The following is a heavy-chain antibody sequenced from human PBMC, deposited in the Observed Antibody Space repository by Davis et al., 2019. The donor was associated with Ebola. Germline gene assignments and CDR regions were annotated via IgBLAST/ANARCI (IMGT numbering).Heavy chain of an antibody. D-gene: IGHD2-2*02. J-gene: IGHJ4*02. V-gene: IGHV1-2*06. Sequence: AASVKVSCKASGYTFTGYYMHWVRQAPGQGLEWMGRINPNSGGTNYAQKLQGRVTMTTDTSTNTAYMEVRSLRSDDTAVYYCARDGSVAAIELDYWGQGTLVTVSS. CDR2: INPNSGGT. CDR1: GYTFTGYY. CDR3: ARDGSVAAIELDY.